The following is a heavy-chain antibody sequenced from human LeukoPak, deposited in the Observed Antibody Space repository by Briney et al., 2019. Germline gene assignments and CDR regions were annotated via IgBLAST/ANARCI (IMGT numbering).Heavy chain of an antibody. CDR2: IHPNSGGT. CDR3: ARDWWVYSSSWYEIDV. D-gene: IGHD6-13*01. CDR1: GYTFTLYY. V-gene: IGHV1-2*02. Sequence: ASVKVSCKSSGYTFTLYYMHWVRQPPGQGREWVGGIHPNSGGTNYAQKFQGRVTMTRDTSISTAYMELSRLRSEDTAVYYCARDWWVYSSSWYEIDVWGQGTMVTVSS. J-gene: IGHJ3*01.